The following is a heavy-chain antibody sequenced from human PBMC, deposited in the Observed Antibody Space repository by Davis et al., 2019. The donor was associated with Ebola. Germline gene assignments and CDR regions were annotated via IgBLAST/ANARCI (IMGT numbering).Heavy chain of an antibody. CDR2: IYPSDSDT. Sequence: GESLKISCKGSGYSFTSYWIGWVRQMPGKGLEWMGIIYPSDSDTRYNPSFQGQVTISVDKSINTAYLQWRRLKASDTAMYYCARRGDGYKIDYWGQGTLVTVSS. V-gene: IGHV5-51*01. CDR3: ARRGDGYKIDY. CDR1: GYSFTSYW. J-gene: IGHJ4*02. D-gene: IGHD5-24*01.